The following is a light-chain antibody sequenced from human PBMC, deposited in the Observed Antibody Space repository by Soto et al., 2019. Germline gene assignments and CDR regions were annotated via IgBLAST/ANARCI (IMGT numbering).Light chain of an antibody. Sequence: QSVLTQSPSASRTPGQTVTISCSGNSSIDESIIVSWYQLLHRMAPKPLSDTSNQRPSGGPDRFSGSKSGTSASMAISGLQSEDEADYYCATWDDSLNGVLFGGGPKLTV. CDR3: ATWDDSLNGVL. CDR2: TSN. J-gene: IGLJ2*01. V-gene: IGLV1-44*01. CDR1: SSIDESII.